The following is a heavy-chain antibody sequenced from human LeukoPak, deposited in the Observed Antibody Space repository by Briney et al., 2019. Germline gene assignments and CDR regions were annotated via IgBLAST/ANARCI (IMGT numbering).Heavy chain of an antibody. Sequence: GGSLRLSCVVSGFTVSSNYMTWVRQAPGKGLEWVSVVYSVGSTYYADSVRGRFTISRDNSKNTLYLQMNSLRAEDTAVYYCATSPLAGSWGQGTLVTVSS. CDR1: GFTVSSNY. CDR3: ATSPLAGS. CDR2: VYSVGST. V-gene: IGHV3-53*01. J-gene: IGHJ4*02. D-gene: IGHD3-10*01.